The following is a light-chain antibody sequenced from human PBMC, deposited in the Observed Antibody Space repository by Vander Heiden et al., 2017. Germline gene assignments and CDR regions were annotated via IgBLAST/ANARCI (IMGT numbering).Light chain of an antibody. J-gene: IGLJ2*01. V-gene: IGLV2-14*03. CDR2: DGT. CDR1: SSDVPIYNS. CDR3: SACLRNTDI. Sequence: QSALTQPASMSGSPGQSVTISCPGTSSDVPIYNSFSWIQHHPGKSPNHIIYDGTYRPSEVSDHFSASKSGNTASLTISELQIEDESYYFCSACLRNTDIFGGGTKLTVL.